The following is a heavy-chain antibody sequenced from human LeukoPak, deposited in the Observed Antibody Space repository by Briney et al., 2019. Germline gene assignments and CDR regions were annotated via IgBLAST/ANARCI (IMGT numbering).Heavy chain of an antibody. Sequence: GGSLRLSCAASGFTFSTYAMHWVRQAPGKGLEWVAVISYDGSNKYYADSVKGRFTISRDNSKNTLYLQMNSLRAEDTAVYYCARDPGDDYTTNWFDPWGQGTLVTVSS. CDR1: GFTFSTYA. V-gene: IGHV3-30*04. CDR3: ARDPGDDYTTNWFDP. CDR2: ISYDGSNK. J-gene: IGHJ5*02. D-gene: IGHD4-11*01.